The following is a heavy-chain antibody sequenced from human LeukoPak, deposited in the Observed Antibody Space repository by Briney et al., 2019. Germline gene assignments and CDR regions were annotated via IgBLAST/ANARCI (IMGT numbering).Heavy chain of an antibody. Sequence: GGSLRLSCAASGFTFSSYKMNWVRQAPGRGLEWVSSIHSGGSDVYYADSVKGRFTISRDNSKNTLYLQMNSLRAEDTAVYYCAKGSGRVATIFLSFESPFDYWGQGTLVTVSS. CDR1: GFTFSSYK. D-gene: IGHD5-12*01. CDR2: IHSGGSDV. V-gene: IGHV3-21*04. CDR3: AKGSGRVATIFLSFESPFDY. J-gene: IGHJ4*02.